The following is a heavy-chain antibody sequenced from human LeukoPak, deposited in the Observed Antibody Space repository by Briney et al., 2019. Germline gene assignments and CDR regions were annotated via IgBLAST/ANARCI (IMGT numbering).Heavy chain of an antibody. CDR3: ARGRYCSSTSCYWWDYYYYGMDV. V-gene: IGHV3-33*01. J-gene: IGHJ6*02. CDR2: IWYDGSNK. CDR1: GFTFSSYG. Sequence: PGGSLRLSCAASGFTFSSYGMHWVRQAPGKGLEWVAVIWYDGSNKYYADSVKGRFTISRDNSKNTLYLQMNSLRAEDTAVYYCARGRYCSSTSCYWWDYYYYGMDVWGQGTTVTVSS. D-gene: IGHD2-2*01.